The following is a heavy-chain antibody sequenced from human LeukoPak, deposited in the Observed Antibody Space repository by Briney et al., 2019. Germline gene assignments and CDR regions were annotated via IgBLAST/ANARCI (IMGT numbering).Heavy chain of an antibody. CDR1: GFTFSSHA. J-gene: IGHJ3*02. CDR3: ANHYTSSTYPFDAFDI. Sequence: GESVRLSCAASGFTFSSHAMSWVRQAPGRGLEWVSAISGSGGSTYYADSVRGRFTISRDNSRNTLSLQMNSLRAEDTAFYYCANHYTSSTYPFDAFDIWGQGTMVTASS. CDR2: ISGSGGST. D-gene: IGHD6-13*01. V-gene: IGHV3-23*01.